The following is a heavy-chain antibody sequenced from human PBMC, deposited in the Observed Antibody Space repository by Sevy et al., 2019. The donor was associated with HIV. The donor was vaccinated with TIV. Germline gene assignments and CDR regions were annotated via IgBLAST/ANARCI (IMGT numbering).Heavy chain of an antibody. CDR1: GFTFSSYE. D-gene: IGHD3-10*01. CDR2: ITNSGSAE. CDR3: ARDLPPSATMVAHFDY. Sequence: GGSLRLSCAASGFTFSSYEVNWVRQAPGKGLEWVSYITNSGSAEYYSDSVRGRFTISRDNTKNSLYLQMNSLRAEDTALYYCARDLPPSATMVAHFDYWGRGTLVTVSS. J-gene: IGHJ4*02. V-gene: IGHV3-48*03.